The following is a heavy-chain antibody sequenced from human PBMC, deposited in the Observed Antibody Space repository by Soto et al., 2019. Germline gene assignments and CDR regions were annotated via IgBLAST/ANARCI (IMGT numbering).Heavy chain of an antibody. J-gene: IGHJ3*02. CDR3: AKNQHALGPIWDSFDI. CDR2: VSYDEIDK. Sequence: GGSLRLSCAASGFTFSTYGMHWVRQAPGKGLEWVTVVSYDEIDKYYADSVRGRFTISRDISKNTLYLQMNSLRPEDTAVYYCAKNQHALGPIWDSFDIWGQGTMVTVSS. D-gene: IGHD3-3*01. CDR1: GFTFSTYG. V-gene: IGHV3-30*18.